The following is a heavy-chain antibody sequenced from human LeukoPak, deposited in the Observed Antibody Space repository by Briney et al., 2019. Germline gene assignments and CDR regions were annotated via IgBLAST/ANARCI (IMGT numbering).Heavy chain of an antibody. CDR2: IYCSGST. CDR3: ARASYYYDGLDY. J-gene: IGHJ4*02. V-gene: IGHV4-59*01. Sequence: PSETLSLTCTVSGGSISSYYWSWIRQPPGKGLEWIGYIYCSGSTNYNPSLKSRVTISVDTSKNQFSLKLSSVTAADTAVYYCARASYYYDGLDYWGQGALVTVSP. D-gene: IGHD3-22*01. CDR1: GGSISSYY.